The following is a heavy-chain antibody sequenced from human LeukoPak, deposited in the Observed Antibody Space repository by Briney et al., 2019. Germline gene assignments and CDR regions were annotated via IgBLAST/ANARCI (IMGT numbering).Heavy chain of an antibody. V-gene: IGHV4-59*01. CDR2: IYYRGTT. D-gene: IGHD2-8*01. Sequence: SETLSLTCTVSGGSINSDFWTWIRQPPGKGLEWVGDIYYRGTTYYNPTLKSRLTMSVDTSKNQFSLRLSSVTATDSAVYYCARDRTAYNGVAGGFDSWGQGTLVTASS. CDR3: ARDRTAYNGVAGGFDS. CDR1: GGSINSDF. J-gene: IGHJ4*02.